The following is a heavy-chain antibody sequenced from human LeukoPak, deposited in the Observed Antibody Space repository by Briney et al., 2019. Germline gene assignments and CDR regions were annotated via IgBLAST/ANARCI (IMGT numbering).Heavy chain of an antibody. CDR3: ARGSPVGHY. D-gene: IGHD3-10*01. Sequence: PSETLSLTCTVSGGSISSYYWNWIRQPPGKGLEWIGNIYYSGSTNYNPSLKSRVTISVNTSKNQFSLKLSSVTAADTAVYYCARGSPVGHYWGQGTLVTVSS. CDR2: IYYSGST. CDR1: GGSISSYY. V-gene: IGHV4-59*01. J-gene: IGHJ4*02.